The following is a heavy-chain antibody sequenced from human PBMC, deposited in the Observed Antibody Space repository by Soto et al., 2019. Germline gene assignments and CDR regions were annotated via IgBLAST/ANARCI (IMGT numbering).Heavy chain of an antibody. D-gene: IGHD3-3*01. J-gene: IGHJ6*02. V-gene: IGHV1-69*13. CDR2: IIPIFGTA. CDR3: ARDRITIFGVVTAPPYYGMDV. Sequence: GASVKVSCKASGGTFSSYAISWVRQAPGQGLEWMGGIIPIFGTANYAQKFQGRVTITADESTSTAYMELSSLRSEDTAVYYCARDRITIFGVVTAPPYYGMDVWGQGTTVTV. CDR1: GGTFSSYA.